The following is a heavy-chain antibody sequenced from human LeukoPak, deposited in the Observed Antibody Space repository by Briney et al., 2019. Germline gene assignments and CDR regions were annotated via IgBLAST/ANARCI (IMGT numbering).Heavy chain of an antibody. D-gene: IGHD6-13*01. J-gene: IGHJ6*03. CDR1: GGSISSYY. Sequence: SETLSLTCTVSGGSISSYYWGWVRQAPGKGLEWIGSICTSGSTNYNPSLKSRGTISVDTSKNQSSLQLSSVTAADTAAYYCASSIAATGIHYDYMYVWGKGTTATVSS. CDR2: ICTSGST. V-gene: IGHV4-4*09. CDR3: ASSIAATGIHYDYMYV.